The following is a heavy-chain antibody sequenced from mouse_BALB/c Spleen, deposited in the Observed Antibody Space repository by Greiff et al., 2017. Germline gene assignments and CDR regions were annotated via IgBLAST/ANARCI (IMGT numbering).Heavy chain of an antibody. D-gene: IGHD2-4*01. V-gene: IGHV2-2*02. Sequence: VKLVESGPGLVQPSQSLSITCTVSGFSLTSYGVHWVRQSPGKGLEWLGVIWSGGSTDYNAAFISRLSISKDNSKSQVFFKMNSLQANDTAIYYCARGGTMITTGAWFAYWGQGTLVTVSA. J-gene: IGHJ3*01. CDR1: GFSLTSYG. CDR2: IWSGGST. CDR3: ARGGTMITTGAWFAY.